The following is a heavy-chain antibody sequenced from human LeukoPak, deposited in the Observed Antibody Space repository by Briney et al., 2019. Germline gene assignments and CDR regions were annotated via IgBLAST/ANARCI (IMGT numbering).Heavy chain of an antibody. V-gene: IGHV3-23*01. D-gene: IGHD3-3*01. J-gene: IGHJ4*02. CDR1: GFTFGNYA. CDR2: ISGSGGSA. CDR3: AKDSPSLFGSAGIDY. Sequence: GGSLRLSCEASGFTFGNYAMNWVRQAPGKGLEWVSAISGSGGSACYADSVKGRFTISRDNSKNTLYLQMNSLRAEDTAIYYCAKDSPSLFGSAGIDYWGQGTLVTVSS.